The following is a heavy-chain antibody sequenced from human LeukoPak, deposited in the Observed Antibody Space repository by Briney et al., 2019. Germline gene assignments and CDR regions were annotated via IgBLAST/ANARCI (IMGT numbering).Heavy chain of an antibody. CDR2: IYHSGST. CDR3: ARGGSYYAFDI. V-gene: IGHV4-30-2*01. Sequence: PSETLSLTCTVSGGSISSGGYYWSWIRQPPGKGLEWIGYIYHSGSTYYNPSLKSRVTISVDRSKNQFSLKLSSVTAADTAVYYCARGGSYYAFDIWGQGTMVTVSS. J-gene: IGHJ3*02. D-gene: IGHD1-26*01. CDR1: GGSISSGGYY.